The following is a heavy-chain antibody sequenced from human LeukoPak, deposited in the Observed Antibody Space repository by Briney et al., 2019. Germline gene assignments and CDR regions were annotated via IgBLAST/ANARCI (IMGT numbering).Heavy chain of an antibody. V-gene: IGHV1-46*01. CDR3: VRDSNGSSFYSAGFDP. CDR2: INLIGGST. J-gene: IGHJ5*02. Sequence: ASVKLSCTPSRYTFTSYYMHWVRQAPGQGRGWMGIINLIGGSTSYAQKYPRRVTMTRAPSTSPVYIELSSLTSEDTDTCSCVRDSNGSSFYSAGFDPWGQGTLITVSS. CDR1: RYTFTSYY. D-gene: IGHD6-6*01.